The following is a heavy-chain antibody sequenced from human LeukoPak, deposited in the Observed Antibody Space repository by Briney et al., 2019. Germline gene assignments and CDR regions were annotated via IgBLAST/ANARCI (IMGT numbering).Heavy chain of an antibody. CDR1: GGSISSYY. CDR3: ARGGYWSGGSCYEDAFDI. J-gene: IGHJ3*02. D-gene: IGHD2-15*01. Sequence: SETLSLTCTVAGGSISSYYWSWIRQPAGKGLEWIGRIYTSGSTNYNTSLKSRVTMSVDTSKNQFSLKLSSVTAADTAVYYCARGGYWSGGSCYEDAFDIWGQGTMVTVSS. V-gene: IGHV4-4*07. CDR2: IYTSGST.